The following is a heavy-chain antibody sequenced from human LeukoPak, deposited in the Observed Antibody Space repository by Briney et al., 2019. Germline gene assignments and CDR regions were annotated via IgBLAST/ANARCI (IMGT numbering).Heavy chain of an antibody. V-gene: IGHV3-30*02. D-gene: IGHD5-12*01. J-gene: IGHJ4*02. CDR2: IRYDGSNK. CDR3: AKTPLVIVATTTTFDY. Sequence: GGSLRLSCAASGFTFSSYGMHWVRQAPGKGLEWVAFIRYDGSNKYYADSVKGRFTISRDNSKNTLYLQMNSLRAEDTAVYYCAKTPLVIVATTTTFDYWGQGTLVTVSS. CDR1: GFTFSSYG.